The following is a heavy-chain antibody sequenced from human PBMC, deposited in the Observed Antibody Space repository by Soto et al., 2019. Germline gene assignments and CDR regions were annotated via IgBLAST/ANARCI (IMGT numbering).Heavy chain of an antibody. CDR3: AVIGRDIVVVPAAMRKSPYYYYGMDV. D-gene: IGHD2-2*01. Sequence: PGESLKISCKGSGYSFTSYWIGWVRQMPGKGLEWMGIIYPGDSDTRYSPSFQGQVTISADKSISTAYLQWGSLKASDTAMYYCAVIGRDIVVVPAAMRKSPYYYYGMDVWGQGTTVTVSS. CDR2: IYPGDSDT. J-gene: IGHJ6*02. CDR1: GYSFTSYW. V-gene: IGHV5-51*01.